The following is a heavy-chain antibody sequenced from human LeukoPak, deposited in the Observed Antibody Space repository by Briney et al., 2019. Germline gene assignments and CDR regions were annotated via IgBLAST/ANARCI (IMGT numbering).Heavy chain of an antibody. V-gene: IGHV1-46*01. J-gene: IGHJ4*02. Sequence: ASVKVSCKASGYTFTSYYIHWVRQASGQGLEWMGRIIPSGGSTSYAQKFQGRVTMTRDTSTSTVYMELSSLRSDDTAVYYCARSDYGDYWGQGPLVTVSS. CDR1: GYTFTSYY. CDR2: IIPSGGST. CDR3: ARSDYGDY.